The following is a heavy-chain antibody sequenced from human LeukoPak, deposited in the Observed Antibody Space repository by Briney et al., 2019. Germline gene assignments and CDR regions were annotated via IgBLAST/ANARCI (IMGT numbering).Heavy chain of an antibody. J-gene: IGHJ4*02. CDR2: IRRKAYGGTA. CDR3: RGYSYSIGIDY. CDR1: GFTFGDYA. V-gene: IGHV3-49*04. Sequence: GGPLRLSCTASGFTFGDYAVSWVRQAPGKGLEWVGSIRRKAYGGTAEYAASVKGRFTISRDDSNSIAYLQMTNLKTEDTAVYYCRGYSYSIGIDYWGQGTLVTVSS. D-gene: IGHD5-18*01.